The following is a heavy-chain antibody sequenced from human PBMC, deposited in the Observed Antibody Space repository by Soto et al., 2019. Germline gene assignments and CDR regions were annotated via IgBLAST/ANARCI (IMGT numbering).Heavy chain of an antibody. D-gene: IGHD3-3*01. J-gene: IGHJ4*02. CDR1: GGSISGGGYY. V-gene: IGHV4-31*11. Sequence: QVQLQESGPGLVKPSQTLSLTCAVSGGSISGGGYYWSWIRQHPGKGLEWIGSIYYSGIAYYNPSLRGRVNISVETSKNQFSLKLSSVTAADTAVFYCARRGEEWAAFGPSFDSWGQGTLVTVSA. CDR3: ARRGEEWAAFGPSFDS. CDR2: IYYSGIA.